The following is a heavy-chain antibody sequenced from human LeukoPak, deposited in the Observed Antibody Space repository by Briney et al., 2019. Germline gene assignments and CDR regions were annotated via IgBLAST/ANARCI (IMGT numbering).Heavy chain of an antibody. CDR3: AREASQSFDY. CDR2: ISSTCTYI. J-gene: IGHJ4*02. Sequence: GGSLRLSCEASGFTFSSYTMNWVRQAPGKGLEWVSSISSTCTYIYYTDSTKGRFTISRDNAKNSLYLQMSSLRAEDTAVYYCAREASQSFDYWGQGTLVTVSS. D-gene: IGHD6-6*01. V-gene: IGHV3-21*01. CDR1: GFTFSSYT.